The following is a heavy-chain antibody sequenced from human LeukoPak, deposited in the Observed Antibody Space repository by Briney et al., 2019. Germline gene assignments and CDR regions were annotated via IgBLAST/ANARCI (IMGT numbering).Heavy chain of an antibody. CDR3: ARDSGEVPDY. CDR2: INSNSGGT. CDR1: GYTFTGYY. J-gene: IGHJ4*02. Sequence: AASVTVSFMASGYTFTGYYIHWVRQAPGQGLEWMGWINSNSGGTNYAQKFQGRVSMTRDTSISTAYMELSRLRSDDAAVYYCARDSGEVPDYWGQGTLVTVSS. D-gene: IGHD3-10*01. V-gene: IGHV1-2*02.